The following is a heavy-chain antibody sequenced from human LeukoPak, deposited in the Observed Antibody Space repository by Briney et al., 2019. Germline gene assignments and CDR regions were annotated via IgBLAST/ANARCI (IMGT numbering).Heavy chain of an antibody. CDR2: IYYSGST. Sequence: PSETLSLTCTVSGGSISSGDYYWSWIRQPPGKGREWIGYIYYSGSTYYNPSLKSRVTISVDTSKNQFSLKLSSVTAADTAVYYYARDEVMRFDPWGQGTLVTVSS. J-gene: IGHJ5*02. V-gene: IGHV4-30-4*08. CDR1: GGSISSGDYY. CDR3: ARDEVMRFDP.